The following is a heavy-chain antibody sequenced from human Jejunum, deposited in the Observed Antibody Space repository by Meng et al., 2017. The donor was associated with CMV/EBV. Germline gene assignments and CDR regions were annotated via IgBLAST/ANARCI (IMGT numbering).Heavy chain of an antibody. V-gene: IGHV1-18*01. CDR3: ARDVVVPAALTVRIDY. CDR2: NGAYNSNT. CDR1: CYTVTSYG. J-gene: IGHJ4*02. Sequence: QVRVVETGAEVKRPGASVKVSCKASCYTVTSYGISRVRQVPGQGLEWMGWNGAYNSNTNYAQKLQGRVTMTTDTSTSTAYMELRSLRSEDTAFYYCARDVVVPAALTVRIDYWGQGTLVTVSS. D-gene: IGHD2-2*01.